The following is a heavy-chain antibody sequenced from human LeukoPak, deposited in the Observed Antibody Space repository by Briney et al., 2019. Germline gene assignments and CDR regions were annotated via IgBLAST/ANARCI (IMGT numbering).Heavy chain of an antibody. J-gene: IGHJ4*02. CDR1: GGSIRSYY. CDR2: IYFSGST. CDR3: ARSYDTNFDY. D-gene: IGHD3-3*01. Sequence: PSETLSLTCTVSGGSIRSYYWSWIRQPPGKGLEWIGYIYFSGSTSYNPSLKSRVTISVDRSKNQFSLKLSSVAAADTAVYYCARSYDTNFDYWGQGTLVTVSS. V-gene: IGHV4-59*01.